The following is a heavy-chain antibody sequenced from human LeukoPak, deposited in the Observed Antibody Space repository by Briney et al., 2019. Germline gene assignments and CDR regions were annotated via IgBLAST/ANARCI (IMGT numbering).Heavy chain of an antibody. V-gene: IGHV1-18*01. J-gene: IGHJ2*01. CDR2: ISAYNGNT. Sequence: ASVKVSCKASGYSFTNYGVSWVRQAPGQGLEWMGWISAYNGNTNYAQKFQGRVTLTTDTSTSTAYMELRSLGSDDTAVYFCARDLGYCGGDCYSTRGYFDLWGRGTLVTVSS. CDR3: ARDLGYCGGDCYSTRGYFDL. D-gene: IGHD2-21*02. CDR1: GYSFTNYG.